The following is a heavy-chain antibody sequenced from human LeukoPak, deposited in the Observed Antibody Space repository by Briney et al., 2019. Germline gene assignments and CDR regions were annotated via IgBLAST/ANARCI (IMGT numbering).Heavy chain of an antibody. CDR2: IDQSGGRN. J-gene: IGHJ3*02. Sequence: GGSLRLSCAASGFTFSRVWMNWVRRAPGRGREWVANIDQSGGRNNYVDSVKGRFTISRDNAKNSLFLEMCSLRADDTAVYFCARDVEGGTFDIWGQGTTVTVSS. V-gene: IGHV3-7*05. CDR3: ARDVEGGTFDI. CDR1: GFTFSRVW. D-gene: IGHD3-16*01.